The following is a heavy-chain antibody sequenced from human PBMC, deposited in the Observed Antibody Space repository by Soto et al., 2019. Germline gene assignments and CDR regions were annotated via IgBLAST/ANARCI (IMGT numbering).Heavy chain of an antibody. V-gene: IGHV3-13*01. D-gene: IGHD1-1*01. CDR3: VRDTTGFGYFDS. CDR1: GFTFRSYD. J-gene: IGHJ4*02. Sequence: EVQLVESGGGLVQPGGSLRLSCAASGFTFRSYDMHWVRQASGKGLEWVSVIGTAGDTYYSGSVKGRFTISRDSLTTSLYLQMNSLRAGDTAVYYCVRDTTGFGYFDSWGQGTLVTVSS. CDR2: IGTAGDT.